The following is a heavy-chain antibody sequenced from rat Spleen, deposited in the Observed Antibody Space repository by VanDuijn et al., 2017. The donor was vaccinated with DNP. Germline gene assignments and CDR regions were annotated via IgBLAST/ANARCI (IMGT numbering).Heavy chain of an antibody. Sequence: EVQLVESGGGLVQPGRSLKLSCVGSGFSFSDYYMAWVRQAPTKGLELVAYISYDGGSTYYGDSVKGRFTISRDNAKSTLYLQLDSLRSEDMATYYCARWTTGQYFDYWGQGVMVTVSS. V-gene: IGHV5-22*01. J-gene: IGHJ2*01. CDR1: GFSFSDYY. D-gene: IGHD1-11*01. CDR3: ARWTTGQYFDY. CDR2: ISYDGGST.